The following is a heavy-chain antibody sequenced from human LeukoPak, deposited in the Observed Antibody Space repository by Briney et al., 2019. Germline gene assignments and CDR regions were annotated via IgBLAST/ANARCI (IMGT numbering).Heavy chain of an antibody. CDR1: GFSFSSHG. Sequence: PGGSLRLSCAASGFSFSSHGMSWVRQAPWQGPDWVSRISSGSGYAFYADSVEGRSTISRDNSKNTLYLQMNSLRAGDTAIYHCAKIGVIGNWYYDVWGRGTLVTVSS. CDR2: ISSGSGYA. CDR3: AKIGVIGNWYYDV. D-gene: IGHD3-10*01. V-gene: IGHV3-23*01. J-gene: IGHJ2*01.